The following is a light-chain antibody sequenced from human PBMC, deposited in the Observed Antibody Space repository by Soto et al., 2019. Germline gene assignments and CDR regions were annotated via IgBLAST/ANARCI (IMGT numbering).Light chain of an antibody. CDR2: GAS. V-gene: IGKV3-15*01. CDR3: QQFQKWPLT. J-gene: IGKJ4*01. CDR1: ESANST. Sequence: EIVMTQSPATVSVSPGERATLSCRASESANSTLAWYQQKPGQAPRLLIYGASTRATGIAARFSGSGSGTEFTLTISSLQSEDFAVYYCQQFQKWPLTFGGGTKVEIK.